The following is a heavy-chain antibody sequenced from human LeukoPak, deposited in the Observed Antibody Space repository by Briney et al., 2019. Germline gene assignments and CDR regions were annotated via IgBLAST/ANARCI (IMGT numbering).Heavy chain of an antibody. V-gene: IGHV3-21*01. D-gene: IGHD3-3*01. CDR1: GFTFSSYS. CDR2: ISSSSSSI. CDR3: ARDLFSGVALGFDP. J-gene: IGHJ5*02. Sequence: GGSLRLSCAASGFTFSSYSMNWVRQAPGKGLEWVSSISSSSSSIYYADSVKGRFTISRDNAKNSLSLQMNSLRAEDTAVYYCARDLFSGVALGFDPGGQGTLVTVSS.